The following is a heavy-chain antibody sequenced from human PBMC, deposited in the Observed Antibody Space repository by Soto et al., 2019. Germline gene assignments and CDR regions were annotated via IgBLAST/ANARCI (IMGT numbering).Heavy chain of an antibody. CDR1: GGTFSSYA. CDR2: IIPIFGTA. J-gene: IGHJ4*02. V-gene: IGHV1-69*13. CDR3: ARTTHPHYDILTGYYNFFDY. D-gene: IGHD3-9*01. Sequence: GASVKVSCKASGGTFSSYAISWVRQAPGQGLEWMGGIIPIFGTANYAQKFQGGVTITADESTSTAYMELSSLRSEDTAVYYCARTTHPHYDILTGYYNFFDYWGQGTLVTVSS.